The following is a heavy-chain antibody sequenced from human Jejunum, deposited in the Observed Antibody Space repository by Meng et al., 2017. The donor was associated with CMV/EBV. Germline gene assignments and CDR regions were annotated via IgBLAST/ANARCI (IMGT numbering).Heavy chain of an antibody. CDR3: ARGGASSKYFDS. D-gene: IGHD4-11*01. V-gene: IGHV4-59*01. J-gene: IGHJ4*02. CDR1: GGSISTYY. CDR2: AHNSGTT. Sequence: CLVSGGSISTYYWSWIRQPPGKGLEWIGWAHNSGTTNYNPSLKSRVAVSVDTSKNHFSLTLASVTAADTGMYYCARGGASSKYFDSWGQGTLVTVSS.